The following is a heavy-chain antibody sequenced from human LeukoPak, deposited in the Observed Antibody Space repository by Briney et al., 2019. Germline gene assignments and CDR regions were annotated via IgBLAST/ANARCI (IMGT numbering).Heavy chain of an antibody. CDR2: FDPEDGET. Sequence: ASVKVSCTVSGYTLTELSMHWVRQAPGKGLEWMGGFDPEDGETIYAQKFQGRVTMTEDTSTDTAYMELSSLRSEDTAVYYCATGPPRDYGSGSFYYYGMDVWGQGTTVTVSS. V-gene: IGHV1-24*01. D-gene: IGHD3-10*01. CDR3: ATGPPRDYGSGSFYYYGMDV. J-gene: IGHJ6*02. CDR1: GYTLTELS.